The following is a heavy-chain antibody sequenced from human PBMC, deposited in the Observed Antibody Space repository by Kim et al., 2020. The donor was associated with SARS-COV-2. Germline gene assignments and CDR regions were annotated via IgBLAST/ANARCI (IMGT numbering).Heavy chain of an antibody. V-gene: IGHV4-59*08. J-gene: IGHJ3*01. CDR2: IYSFGNA. CDR3: ATATYGANPLGPYDV. D-gene: IGHD1-26*01. Sequence: SETLSLTCTVSGDSITSYYWSWIRQSPGTGLEWIAYIYSFGNANYNPSLKINPSLQSRATISVDTSKNLCTLRLTAVTAADSAVYYCATATYGANPLGPYDVWGQGTTVTVSS. CDR1: GDSITSYY.